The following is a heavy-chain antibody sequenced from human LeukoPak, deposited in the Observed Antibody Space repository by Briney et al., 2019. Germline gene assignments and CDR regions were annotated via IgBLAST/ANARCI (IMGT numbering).Heavy chain of an antibody. CDR2: ISSSSSYI. CDR3: AREKYGLRSVRY. CDR1: GFTFSSYN. Sequence: GGSLSLSCAASGFTFSSYNMNWPRQAPGKALECVSPISSSSSYIYYADSVKGRFTISRDNAKNSLYLQMNSLRAEDTAVYYCAREKYGLRSVRYWGQGTVVTLSS. D-gene: IGHD4-17*01. V-gene: IGHV3-21*01. J-gene: IGHJ4*02.